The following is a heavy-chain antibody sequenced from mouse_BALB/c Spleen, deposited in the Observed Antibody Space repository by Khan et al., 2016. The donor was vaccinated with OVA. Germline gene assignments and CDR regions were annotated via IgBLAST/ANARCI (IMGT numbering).Heavy chain of an antibody. V-gene: IGHV1-9*01. Sequence: QVQLKESGAELMKPGASVKISCKATGYTFSSYWIEWVKQRPGHGLEWIGEILPGSGSTNYNEKFKGKATFTADTSSNTAYMQLSSLTSEDSAVSYSASSPYCIGYWGQGTTLTVSS. CDR2: ILPGSGST. J-gene: IGHJ2*01. CDR3: ASSPYCIGY. CDR1: GYTFSSYW. D-gene: IGHD2-10*01.